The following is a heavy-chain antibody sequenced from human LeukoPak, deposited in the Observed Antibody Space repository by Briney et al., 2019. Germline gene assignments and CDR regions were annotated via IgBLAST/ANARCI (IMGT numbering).Heavy chain of an antibody. CDR2: ISSGGTYE. D-gene: IGHD3-10*01. Sequence: GKSLRLSCAASGFTFSNYAMQWVRQAPGKGLEWVSLISSGGTYEYYAASVKGRFTISRDNSKNTLYLKLNSLRAEDTAVNYCARDSTYYYDSGSSGPHYFDNGGQGTLVTVSA. J-gene: IGHJ4*02. CDR1: GFTFSNYA. V-gene: IGHV3-30*01. CDR3: ARDSTYYYDSGSSGPHYFDN.